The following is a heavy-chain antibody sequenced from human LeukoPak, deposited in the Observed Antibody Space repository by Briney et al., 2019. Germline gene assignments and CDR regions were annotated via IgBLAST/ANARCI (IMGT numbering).Heavy chain of an antibody. Sequence: QPSETLSLTCAVYGGSFSGYYWSWIRQPPGKGLEWIGEINHSGSTSYNPSLKSQVTISVDTSKNQFSLKLSSVTAADTAVYYCARGATRRYLYFDYWGQGTLVTVSS. CDR2: INHSGST. CDR1: GGSFSGYY. D-gene: IGHD1-26*01. J-gene: IGHJ4*02. CDR3: ARGATRRYLYFDY. V-gene: IGHV4-34*01.